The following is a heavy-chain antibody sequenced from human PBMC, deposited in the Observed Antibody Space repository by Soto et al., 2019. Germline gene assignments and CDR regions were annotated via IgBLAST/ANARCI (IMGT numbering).Heavy chain of an antibody. V-gene: IGHV4-39*07. J-gene: IGHJ4*02. Sequence: SETLSLTCTVSGDSISSGRYHWAWIRQPPGKGLEFIATIHYTGNTHYNPSLRSRVTILVDTSKNQFSLKLSSVTAADTAVYYCARVVSSAVTYYFDYWGQGTPVTVSS. CDR2: IHYTGNT. CDR1: GDSISSGRYH. CDR3: ARVVSSAVTYYFDY. D-gene: IGHD3-22*01.